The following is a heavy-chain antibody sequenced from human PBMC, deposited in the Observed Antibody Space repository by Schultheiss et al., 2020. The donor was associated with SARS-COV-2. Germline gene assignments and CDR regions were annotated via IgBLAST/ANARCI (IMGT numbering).Heavy chain of an antibody. CDR3: TRNSTSSGWFDP. Sequence: ASVKVSCKASGGTFSSYAISWVRQAPGLGLEWMGWISVFNGNTNYAQKFQGRVTMTTDTSTSTAYMELRSLRSDDTAVYYCTRNSTSSGWFDPWGQGTLVTVSS. CDR2: ISVFNGNT. J-gene: IGHJ5*02. D-gene: IGHD5-18*01. V-gene: IGHV1-18*01. CDR1: GGTFSSYA.